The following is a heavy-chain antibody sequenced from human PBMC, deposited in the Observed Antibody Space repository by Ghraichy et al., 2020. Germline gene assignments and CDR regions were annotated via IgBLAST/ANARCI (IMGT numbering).Heavy chain of an antibody. J-gene: IGHJ5*01. Sequence: GGSLRLSCGASGFTLSGHWMSWVRQAPGRGLEWVANINQAGSQRHYVDSVKDRFTISRDDATNSWFLQMNSLRAEDTAVYYCARHRGYCSGTSCSNWFDSRGQGTLVTVS. D-gene: IGHD2-2*01. V-gene: IGHV3-7*01. CDR2: INQAGSQR. CDR3: ARHRGYCSGTSCSNWFDS. CDR1: GFTLSGHW.